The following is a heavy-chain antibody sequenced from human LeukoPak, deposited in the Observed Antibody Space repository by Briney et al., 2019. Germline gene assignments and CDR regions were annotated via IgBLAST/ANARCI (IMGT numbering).Heavy chain of an antibody. CDR2: IYSGDNT. J-gene: IGHJ4*02. Sequence: HPGGSLRLSCAASGFTVSSNYMSWVRQAPGKGLEWVSVIYSGDNTNYADSVKGRFTISRHNSKNTLYLQMNSLRAEDTAVYYCATGPFRSSLGGYFDYWGQGTLVTVSS. V-gene: IGHV3-53*04. D-gene: IGHD6-6*01. CDR1: GFTVSSNY. CDR3: ATGPFRSSLGGYFDY.